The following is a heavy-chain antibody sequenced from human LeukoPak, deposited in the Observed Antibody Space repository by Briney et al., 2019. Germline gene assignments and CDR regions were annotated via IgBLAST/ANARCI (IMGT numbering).Heavy chain of an antibody. CDR3: AREGSYGDYVGLYY. D-gene: IGHD4-17*01. CDR2: VSAYNGNT. J-gene: IGHJ4*02. V-gene: IGHV1-18*01. Sequence: EASVKVSCKASGYTFTSYGISWVRQAPGQGLEWMGWVSAYNGNTNYAQKLQGRVTMTTDTSTSTAYMELRSLRSDDTAVYYCAREGSYGDYVGLYYWGQGTLVTVSS. CDR1: GYTFTSYG.